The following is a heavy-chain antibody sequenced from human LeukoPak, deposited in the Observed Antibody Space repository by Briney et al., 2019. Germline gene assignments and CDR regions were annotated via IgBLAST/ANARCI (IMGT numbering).Heavy chain of an antibody. CDR2: INHSGST. Sequence: PSETLSLTCAVYGGSFSGYYWSWLRQPPGKGLEWIGEINHSGSTNYNPSLKSRVTISVDTSKNQFSLKLSSVTAADTAVYYCARGQYDTSGYYSPLEFDYWGQGTLVTVSS. D-gene: IGHD3-22*01. CDR1: GGSFSGYY. CDR3: ARGQYDTSGYYSPLEFDY. J-gene: IGHJ4*02. V-gene: IGHV4-34*01.